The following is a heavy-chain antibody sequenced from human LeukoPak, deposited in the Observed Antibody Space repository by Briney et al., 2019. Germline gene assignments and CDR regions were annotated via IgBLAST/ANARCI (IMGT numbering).Heavy chain of an antibody. D-gene: IGHD2-2*01. Sequence: GGSLRLSCAAPGFTFSSYAIHWVRQAPGKGLEWVAVISYDGNNKYYADSVKGRFTISRDNSKNTLDLQMNSLRPEDTAVYYCARDTSWHFDYWGQGTLVTVSS. CDR3: ARDTSWHFDY. J-gene: IGHJ4*02. V-gene: IGHV3-30-3*01. CDR1: GFTFSSYA. CDR2: ISYDGNNK.